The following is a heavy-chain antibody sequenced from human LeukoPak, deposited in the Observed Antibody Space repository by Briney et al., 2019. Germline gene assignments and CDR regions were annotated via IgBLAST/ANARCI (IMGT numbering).Heavy chain of an antibody. CDR3: AKDFDWLYYYYGMDV. CDR2: ISYDGSNK. V-gene: IGHV3-30*18. CDR1: GFTFSSYG. Sequence: GRSLRLSCAASGFTFSSYGMHWVRQAPGKGLEWVAVISYDGSNKYYADSVKGRFTISRDNSKNTLYLQMNSLRAEDTAAYYCAKDFDWLYYYYGMDVWGKGTTVTVSS. J-gene: IGHJ6*04. D-gene: IGHD3-9*01.